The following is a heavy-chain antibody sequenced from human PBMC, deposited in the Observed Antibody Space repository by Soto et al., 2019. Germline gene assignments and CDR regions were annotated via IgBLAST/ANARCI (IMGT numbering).Heavy chain of an antibody. CDR3: AFDRSSWPLDY. CDR2: ISGSGDST. Sequence: EVQLLESGGALVQPGGSLRLSCAASGFTFSSYAITWVRQAPGKGLQWVSAISGSGDSTYYADSVQGRFTISRDNSKNTLYLQMNSLRAEATAVYYCAFDRSSWPLDYWGKGTLVTVSS. J-gene: IGHJ4*02. D-gene: IGHD6-13*01. V-gene: IGHV3-23*01. CDR1: GFTFSSYA.